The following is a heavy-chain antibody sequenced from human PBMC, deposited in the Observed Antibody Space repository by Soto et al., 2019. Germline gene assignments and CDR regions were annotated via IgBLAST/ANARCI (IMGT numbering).Heavy chain of an antibody. J-gene: IGHJ5*02. CDR1: GGSINTNNYY. D-gene: IGHD2-15*01. Sequence: SETLSLTCTVSGGSINTNNYYWGWVRQPPGKGLEWIGSVFYNGTTYYSPSLKSRVTISLAPSRTQFSLKLESVTAADTAVYFCARLVVVSPVANAWGQGTLVTSPQ. CDR2: VFYNGTT. CDR3: ARLVVVSPVANA. V-gene: IGHV4-39*01.